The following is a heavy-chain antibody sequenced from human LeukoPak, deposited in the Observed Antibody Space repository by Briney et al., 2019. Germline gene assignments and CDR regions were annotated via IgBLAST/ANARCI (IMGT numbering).Heavy chain of an antibody. Sequence: PGGSLRLSCAVSGFTFSSYWMSWVRQAPGKGLEWVANIKQDGSEKYYVDSVKGRFTISRDNAKNSLYLQMNSLRAEDTAVYYCARRRAAAGTKVPQGAEYYFDYWGQGTLVTVSS. CDR1: GFTFSSYW. CDR2: IKQDGSEK. D-gene: IGHD6-13*01. J-gene: IGHJ4*02. CDR3: ARRRAAAGTKVPQGAEYYFDY. V-gene: IGHV3-7*01.